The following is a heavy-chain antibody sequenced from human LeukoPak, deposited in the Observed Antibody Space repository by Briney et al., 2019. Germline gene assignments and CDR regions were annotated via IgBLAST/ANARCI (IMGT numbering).Heavy chain of an antibody. D-gene: IGHD1-26*01. J-gene: IGHJ4*02. CDR1: GGTFSSYA. Sequence: SVKVSCKASGGTFSSYAISWVRQAPGQGLEWMGRIIPIFGTANYAQKFQGRVTITTDESTSTAYMELSSLRSEDTAMYYCASVSIVGATGYFDYWGQGTLVTVSS. CDR2: IIPIFGTA. V-gene: IGHV1-69*05. CDR3: ASVSIVGATGYFDY.